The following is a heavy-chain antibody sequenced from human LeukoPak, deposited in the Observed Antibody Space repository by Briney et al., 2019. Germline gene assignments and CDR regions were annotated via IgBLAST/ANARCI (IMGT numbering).Heavy chain of an antibody. J-gene: IGHJ4*02. CDR2: IYPSGTT. Sequence: SETLSLTCSVSGGSVSNYYWSWIRQPAGKGLEWVGRIYPSGTTHYNPSLKSRVTMSVDTSKKQFSLKLTSVTAADTAMYYCADDYGDWGQGTLVTVSS. CDR1: GGSVSNYY. CDR3: ADDYGD. D-gene: IGHD4-17*01. V-gene: IGHV4-4*07.